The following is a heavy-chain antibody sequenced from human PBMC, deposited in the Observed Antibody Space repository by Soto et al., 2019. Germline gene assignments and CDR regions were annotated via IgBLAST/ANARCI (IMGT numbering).Heavy chain of an antibody. CDR3: ARQKNDFLTGYNAMDV. J-gene: IGHJ6*02. CDR2: ISPGDSDT. Sequence: PGESLKIYCKGPGYSFSNYWIGWVRQMPGKGLEWMGVISPGDSDTRYGPSFPRQVTISVDKSISTAYLQWSGLKASDSATYYCARQKNDFLTGYNAMDVWGQGTTVTVSS. D-gene: IGHD3-9*01. CDR1: GYSFSNYW. V-gene: IGHV5-51*01.